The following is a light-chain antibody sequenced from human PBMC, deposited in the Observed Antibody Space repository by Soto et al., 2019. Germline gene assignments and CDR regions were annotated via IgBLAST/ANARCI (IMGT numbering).Light chain of an antibody. CDR2: EVS. V-gene: IGLV2-14*01. CDR3: SSYTSSSNV. Sequence: QSVLTQPASVSGSPGQSITISCTGTSSDVGGYNYVSWYQRHPGKAPKLMIYEVSNRPSGVSNRFSGSKSGNTASLTISGLQAEDEADYYCSSYTSSSNVFGTGTKVTVL. J-gene: IGLJ1*01. CDR1: SSDVGGYNY.